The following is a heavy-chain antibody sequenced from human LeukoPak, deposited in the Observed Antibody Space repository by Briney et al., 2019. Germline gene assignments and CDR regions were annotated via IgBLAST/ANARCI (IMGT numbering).Heavy chain of an antibody. CDR1: GFTFSSYA. Sequence: GGSLRLSCAGSGFTFSSYAMSWVRQAPGKGLQWVSAISGSGGSTYYADSVKGRFTISRDNSKNTLYLQMNSLRAEDTAVYYCAKCILTGYYKGYMDVWGKGTTVTISS. V-gene: IGHV3-23*01. CDR2: ISGSGGST. D-gene: IGHD3-9*01. CDR3: AKCILTGYYKGYMDV. J-gene: IGHJ6*03.